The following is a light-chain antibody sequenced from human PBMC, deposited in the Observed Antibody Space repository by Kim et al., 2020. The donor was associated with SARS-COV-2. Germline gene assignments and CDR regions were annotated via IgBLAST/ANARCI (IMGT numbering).Light chain of an antibody. Sequence: SITISCTGTSRDVGNYNLVSWYQQRPGKAPNLIIFEVSKRPSGVSNRFSGSKSGDTASLTISGLQAEDESDYYCCSYAGSSAFVIFGGGTKVTVL. CDR2: EVS. CDR1: SRDVGNYNL. CDR3: CSYAGSSAFVI. V-gene: IGLV2-23*02. J-gene: IGLJ2*01.